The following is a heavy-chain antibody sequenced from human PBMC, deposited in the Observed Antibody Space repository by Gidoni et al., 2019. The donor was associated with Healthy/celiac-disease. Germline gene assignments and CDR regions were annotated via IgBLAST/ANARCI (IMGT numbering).Heavy chain of an antibody. D-gene: IGHD3-10*01. CDR3: ARLGGHPPDYYGSGSRDGEPEYYYGMDV. Sequence: EVQLVQSGAEVKKPGESLKISCKGSGYSFTSYWIGWVRQMPGKGLEWMGIIYPGDSDTRYSPSFQGQVTISADKSISTAYLQWSSLKASDTAMYYCARLGGHPPDYYGSGSRDGEPEYYYGMDVWGQGTTVTVSS. CDR1: GYSFTSYW. J-gene: IGHJ6*02. V-gene: IGHV5-51*03. CDR2: IYPGDSDT.